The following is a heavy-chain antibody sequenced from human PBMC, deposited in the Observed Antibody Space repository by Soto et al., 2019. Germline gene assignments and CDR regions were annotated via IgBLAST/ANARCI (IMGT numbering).Heavy chain of an antibody. CDR3: ARDRSTYYYDASGFTPFNY. CDR1: GGTFSTYP. J-gene: IGHJ4*02. V-gene: IGHV1-69*04. Sequence: QVQLVQSGAEVKEPGSSVKVSCKASGGTFSTYPVNWVRQAPGQGLEWMGRIIPALGLATYAQHFQGRVSITADKSTNTAYMELSSLRSEDTAVYYCARDRSTYYYDASGFTPFNYWSQGTLVSVSS. D-gene: IGHD3-22*01. CDR2: IIPALGLA.